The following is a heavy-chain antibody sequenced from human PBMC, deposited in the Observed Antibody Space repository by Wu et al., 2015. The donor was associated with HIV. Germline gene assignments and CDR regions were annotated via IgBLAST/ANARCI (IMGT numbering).Heavy chain of an antibody. CDR3: ARRKEGPLQYSAFDI. V-gene: IGHV1-18*01. Sequence: QVQLMQSGGEVKRPGASVKVSCKASGYTFINYGIIWVRQVPGQGPEWMGWVSPYNGNTRYGQKFQGRVTMTRDTSISTAYMELSRLRSDDTAVYYCARRKEGPLQYSAFDIWGQGTMVTVSS. CDR1: GYTFINYG. D-gene: IGHD4-11*01. CDR2: VSPYNGNT. J-gene: IGHJ3*02.